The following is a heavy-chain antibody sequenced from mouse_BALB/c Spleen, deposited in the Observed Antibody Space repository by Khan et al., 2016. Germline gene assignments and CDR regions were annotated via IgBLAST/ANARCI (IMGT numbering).Heavy chain of an antibody. CDR3: ARTFTTVVPSMDY. Sequence: EVELVESGGGLVQPGGSLKLSCAASGFSFSSYGVSWVRQTPDKRLELVATINSNGGSTYYPDSVKGRFTISRDNDKNTLYLQMSSLKSEDTAMYYCARTFTTVVPSMDYWGHGTSVTVSS. V-gene: IGHV5-6-3*01. CDR2: INSNGGST. CDR1: GFSFSSYG. J-gene: IGHJ4*01. D-gene: IGHD1-1*01.